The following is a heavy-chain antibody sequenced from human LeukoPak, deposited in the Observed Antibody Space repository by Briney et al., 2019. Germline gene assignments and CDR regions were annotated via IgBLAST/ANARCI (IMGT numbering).Heavy chain of an antibody. CDR2: ISNSGGST. Sequence: GGSLRLSCAASGFTFSSYAMSWVRQAPGKGLEWVSVISNSGGSTYYADSVKGRFTISRDNSKNTLYLQMNSLRAEDTAVYSCARTVTGDWFDPWGQGTLVTVSS. D-gene: IGHD4-17*01. CDR3: ARTVTGDWFDP. V-gene: IGHV3-23*01. CDR1: GFTFSSYA. J-gene: IGHJ5*02.